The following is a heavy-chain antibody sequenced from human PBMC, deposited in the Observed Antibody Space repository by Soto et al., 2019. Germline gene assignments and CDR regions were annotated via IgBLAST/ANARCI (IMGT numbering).Heavy chain of an antibody. CDR1: GFTFSNAR. J-gene: IGHJ4*02. Sequence: EVQLVESGGGLVKPGGSLRLSCAASGFTFSNARMNWVRQAPGKGLEWVGRIKSKTDGGTTDYAAPVKGRFTISREDLKDRLYLQMNSLNIEDTDVYYCTTDHYRSSWWWWINFDYRGQGSLVNVSS. V-gene: IGHV3-15*07. D-gene: IGHD6-13*01. CDR3: TTDHYRSSWWWWINFDY. CDR2: IKSKTDGGTT.